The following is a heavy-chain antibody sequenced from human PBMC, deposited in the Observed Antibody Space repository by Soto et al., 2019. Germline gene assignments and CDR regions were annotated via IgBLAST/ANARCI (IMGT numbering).Heavy chain of an antibody. CDR3: ASHDPGARFDP. CDR1: RYIFTAYF. D-gene: IGHD1-1*01. V-gene: IGHV1-2*02. Sequence: QVQLVQSGAEVKKPGASVKVSCKAPRYIFTAYFMHWVRQAPGQGLEWMGWIDPNNGATHYGLSFHGRGTMTRGTSISTAYMELSSLRSDDTAVYYCASHDPGARFDPWGQGTLVIVSS. J-gene: IGHJ5*02. CDR2: IDPNNGAT.